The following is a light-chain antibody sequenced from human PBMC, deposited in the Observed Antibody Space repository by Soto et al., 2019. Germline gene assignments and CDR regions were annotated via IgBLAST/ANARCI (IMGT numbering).Light chain of an antibody. J-gene: IGKJ1*01. CDR2: GAS. CDR3: QQYDKWPTWT. CDR1: QSVSRD. Sequence: EMVLTQSPATLSVSPGERATLSCRASQSVSRDLAWYQQKPGQAPRLLIYGASTRAPSIPARFSGSGSGTDFTLTISSLQSEDFAVYYCQQYDKWPTWTFGQGTKVENK. V-gene: IGKV3-15*01.